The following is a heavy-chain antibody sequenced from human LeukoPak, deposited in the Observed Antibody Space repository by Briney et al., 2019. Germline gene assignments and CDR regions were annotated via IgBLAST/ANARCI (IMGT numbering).Heavy chain of an antibody. CDR2: MLPIFGTA. J-gene: IGHJ4*02. CDR3: ATDPKPYSSTSGYFDF. V-gene: IGHV1-69*01. Sequence: GASVKVSCKASGGNFRNYGFHWVRQAPGQGLEWMGGMLPIFGTANYAQKFQGRVTITADESSNTASLDLSSLTSEDTAVYYCATDPKPYSSTSGYFDFWGQGTLVTVSS. CDR1: GGNFRNYG. D-gene: IGHD6-13*01.